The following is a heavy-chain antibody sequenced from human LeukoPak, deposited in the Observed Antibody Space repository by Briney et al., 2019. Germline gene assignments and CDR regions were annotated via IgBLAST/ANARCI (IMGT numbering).Heavy chain of an antibody. D-gene: IGHD1-1*01. Sequence: SETLSLTCAVSGSSINNYYWSWIRQPPGKGLEWIGYIYYSGSTNYNPSLKSRVTISVDTSKNQFSLKLSSVTAADTAVYYCARSDWMRWFDPWGLGTLVTVSS. CDR2: IYYSGST. CDR1: GSSINNYY. CDR3: ARSDWMRWFDP. V-gene: IGHV4-59*08. J-gene: IGHJ5*02.